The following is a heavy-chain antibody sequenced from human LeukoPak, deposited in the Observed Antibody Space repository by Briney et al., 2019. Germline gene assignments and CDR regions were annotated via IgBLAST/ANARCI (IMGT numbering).Heavy chain of an antibody. CDR3: ARVRGGSGSSYAADAFDI. CDR2: ISGSGFTI. D-gene: IGHD1-26*01. Sequence: PGGSLRLSCAVSGFTLSNYSMNWVRQAPGKGLEWISYISGSGFTIHYADSVKGRFTISRDNAKNSLYLQMNSLRAEDTAVYYCARVRGGSGSSYAADAFDIWGQGTMVTVSS. J-gene: IGHJ3*02. V-gene: IGHV3-48*01. CDR1: GFTLSNYS.